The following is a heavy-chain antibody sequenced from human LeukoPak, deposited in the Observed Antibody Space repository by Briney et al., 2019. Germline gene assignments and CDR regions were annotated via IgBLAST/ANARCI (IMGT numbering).Heavy chain of an antibody. Sequence: GGSLRLSCAASGLTLSRHWMSWVRQAPGKGLEWVSYIGSTGTTIYYADAVKGRFTISRDNAKNSLFLQMNSLRAEDTAVYYCAKVATEGYYFDYWGQGTLVTVYS. J-gene: IGHJ4*02. CDR3: AKVATEGYYFDY. CDR1: GLTLSRHW. V-gene: IGHV3-48*03. D-gene: IGHD5-12*01. CDR2: IGSTGTTI.